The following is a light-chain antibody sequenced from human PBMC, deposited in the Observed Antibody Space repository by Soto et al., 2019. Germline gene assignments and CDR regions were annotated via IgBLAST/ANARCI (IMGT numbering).Light chain of an antibody. V-gene: IGLV1-51*02. Sequence: QSVLTQPPSVSAAPGQKVTISCSGSSSNIGNNSVSWYQQLPGTAPKLLIYENNKRPSGIPDRFSGSKSGTSATLGITGLQTGDEADYYCGTLDSSLWVFGGGTKVTV. J-gene: IGLJ3*02. CDR3: GTLDSSLWV. CDR2: ENN. CDR1: SSNIGNNS.